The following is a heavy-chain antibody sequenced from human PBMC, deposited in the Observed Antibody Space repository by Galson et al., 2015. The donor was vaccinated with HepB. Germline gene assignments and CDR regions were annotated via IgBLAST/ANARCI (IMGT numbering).Heavy chain of an antibody. J-gene: IGHJ4*02. CDR1: GFTFSSYG. V-gene: IGHV3-30*03. CDR3: ATGSKAFLNYFDY. D-gene: IGHD2/OR15-2a*01. Sequence: SLRLSCAASGFTFSSYGMHWVRQAPGKGLEWVAVISVDGSNKYYVDSVKGRYTISRDNSKNTLFLQMNSLRGEDTAVYYCATGSKAFLNYFDYWGQGTLVTVSS. CDR2: ISVDGSNK.